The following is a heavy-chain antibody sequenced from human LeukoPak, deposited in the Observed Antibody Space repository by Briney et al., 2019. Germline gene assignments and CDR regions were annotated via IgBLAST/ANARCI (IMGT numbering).Heavy chain of an antibody. CDR3: AREKVVYYYDSSGYVDY. CDR2: IYHSGST. D-gene: IGHD3-22*01. V-gene: IGHV4-30-2*01. CDR1: GGSISSGGYS. Sequence: SETLSLTCAVSGGSISSGGYSWSWIRQPPGKGLEWIGYIYHSGSTYYNPSLKSRVTISVDRSKNQFSLKLSSVTAADTAVYYCAREKVVYYYDSSGYVDYWGQGTLVTVSS. J-gene: IGHJ4*02.